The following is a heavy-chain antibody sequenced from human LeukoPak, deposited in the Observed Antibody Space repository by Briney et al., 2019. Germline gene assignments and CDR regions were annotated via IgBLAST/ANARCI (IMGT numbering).Heavy chain of an antibody. D-gene: IGHD1-26*01. Sequence: ASVKVSCKASGYTFTSYGISWVRQAPGQGLEWMGWISAYNGNTNYAQKLQGRVTMTTDTSTSTAYMELRSLRSDDTAVYYCARDRGGVSRTEWEPGTTFDYWGQGTLVTVSS. J-gene: IGHJ4*02. V-gene: IGHV1-18*01. CDR1: GYTFTSYG. CDR3: ARDRGGVSRTEWEPGTTFDY. CDR2: ISAYNGNT.